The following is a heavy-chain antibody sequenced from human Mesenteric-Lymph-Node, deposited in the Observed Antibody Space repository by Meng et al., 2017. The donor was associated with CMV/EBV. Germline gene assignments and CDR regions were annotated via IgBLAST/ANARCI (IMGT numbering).Heavy chain of an antibody. J-gene: IGHJ4*02. Sequence: EVHLVGSGGGLVQPGGSLILSCAASGFNVRDKYMSWVRQAPGKGLEWVCIIYRGDNTYYIDSVKDRFTVSRDNSKNTMYLQMNSLRVEDTAVYYCTGDSVSNPNLDYWGQGTLVTVSS. CDR2: IYRGDNT. CDR1: GFNVRDKY. CDR3: TGDSVSNPNLDY. D-gene: IGHD3-10*01. V-gene: IGHV3-66*01.